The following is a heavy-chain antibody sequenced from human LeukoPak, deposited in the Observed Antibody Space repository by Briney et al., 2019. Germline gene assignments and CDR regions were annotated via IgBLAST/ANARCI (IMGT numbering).Heavy chain of an antibody. Sequence: SETLSLTCTVSGGSINSYYWTWIRQPPGKALEWIGYIYYSGSTYYNPSLKSRVTISLDTSKNQFSLKLSSVTAADTAVYYCGGDANLFITQNCFDPWGQGTRVTVSS. CDR3: GGDANLFITQNCFDP. J-gene: IGHJ5*02. D-gene: IGHD1-14*01. V-gene: IGHV4-59*01. CDR1: GGSINSYY. CDR2: IYYSGST.